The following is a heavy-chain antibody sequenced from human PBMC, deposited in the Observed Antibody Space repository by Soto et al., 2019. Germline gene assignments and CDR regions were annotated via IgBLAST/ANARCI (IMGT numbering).Heavy chain of an antibody. CDR2: ISYDGSNE. D-gene: IGHD6-6*01. J-gene: IGHJ6*02. CDR1: GSTFSSYA. CDR3: AKDRGSRSSSQYGMDV. V-gene: IGHV3-30-3*01. Sequence: GGSLRLSCAASGSTFSSYAMHWVRQAPGKGLEWVAVISYDGSNEQYADSVKGRFIISRDNSKNTLYLQMNSLRGEDTAVYYCAKDRGSRSSSQYGMDVWGQGTTVTVSS.